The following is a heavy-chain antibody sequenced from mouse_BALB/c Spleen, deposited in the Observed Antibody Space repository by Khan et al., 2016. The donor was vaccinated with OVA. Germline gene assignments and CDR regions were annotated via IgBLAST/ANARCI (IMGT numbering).Heavy chain of an antibody. CDR1: GYSITSGYA. Sequence: EVQLVESGPGLVKPSQSLSLTCTVTGYSITSGYAWNWIRQFPGNKLEWMGYISYSGVTSYTPSLKSRISLTRDTSKNQFFLQLNSVTTEDTATDYCARGNYYGYYFDYWGQGTTLTVSS. CDR3: ARGNYYGYYFDY. V-gene: IGHV3-2*02. D-gene: IGHD1-1*01. J-gene: IGHJ2*01. CDR2: ISYSGVT.